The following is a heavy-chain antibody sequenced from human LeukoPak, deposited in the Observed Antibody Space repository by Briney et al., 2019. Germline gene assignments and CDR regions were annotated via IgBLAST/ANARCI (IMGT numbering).Heavy chain of an antibody. Sequence: QAGGSLRLSCAASGFTFSSYAMHWVRQAPGKGLEWVANIKQDGSEKFYVDSVKGRFTISRDNAKNSLFLQMNSLRADDTAVYYCASLGNWGQGTLVTVSS. CDR2: IKQDGSEK. J-gene: IGHJ4*02. V-gene: IGHV3-7*01. CDR1: GFTFSSYA. CDR3: ASLGN. D-gene: IGHD1-1*01.